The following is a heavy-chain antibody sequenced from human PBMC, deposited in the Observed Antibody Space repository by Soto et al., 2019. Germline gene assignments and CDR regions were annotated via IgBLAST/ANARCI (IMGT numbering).Heavy chain of an antibody. CDR2: IRSKAYGGTT. CDR3: TRDLGSSWFYYYYYYGMDV. CDR1: GFTFGDYA. Sequence: GGSLRLSCTASGFTFGDYAMSWFRQAPGKGLEWVGFIRSKAYGGTTEYAASVKGRFTISRDDSKSIAYLQMNSLKTEDTAVYYCTRDLGSSWFYYYYYYGMDVWGQGTTVTVSS. D-gene: IGHD6-13*01. V-gene: IGHV3-49*03. J-gene: IGHJ6*02.